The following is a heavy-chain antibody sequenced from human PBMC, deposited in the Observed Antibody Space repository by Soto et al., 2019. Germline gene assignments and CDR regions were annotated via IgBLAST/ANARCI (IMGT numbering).Heavy chain of an antibody. D-gene: IGHD3-10*01. Sequence: EVQLVESGGGLVQPGGSLRLSCATSGFTFSSYAMQWVRQAPGKGLEYVSAISSIGGSTCYANSVKGRFTISRDNSKNTLYLQMGSLRAEDMAVYYCARSGDNGYYFDYWGQGTLVTVSS. V-gene: IGHV3-64*01. CDR1: GFTFSSYA. J-gene: IGHJ4*02. CDR2: ISSIGGST. CDR3: ARSGDNGYYFDY.